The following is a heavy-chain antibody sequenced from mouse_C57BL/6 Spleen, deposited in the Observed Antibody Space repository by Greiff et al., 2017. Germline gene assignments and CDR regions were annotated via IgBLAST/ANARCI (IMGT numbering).Heavy chain of an antibody. CDR3: ARSPPYAMDY. J-gene: IGHJ4*01. V-gene: IGHV1-82*01. CDR2: IYPGDGDT. CDR1: GYAFSSSW. Sequence: VKLVESGPELVKPGASVKISCKASGYAFSSSWMNWVKQRPGKGLEWIGRIYPGDGDTNYNGKFKGKATLTADKSSSTAYMQLSSLTSEDSAVYFCARSPPYAMDYWGQGTSVTVSS.